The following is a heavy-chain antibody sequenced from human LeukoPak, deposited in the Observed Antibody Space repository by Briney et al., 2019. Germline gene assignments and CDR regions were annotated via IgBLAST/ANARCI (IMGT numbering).Heavy chain of an antibody. J-gene: IGHJ4*02. V-gene: IGHV4-30-2*01. CDR3: ASAPVDVVVPAAIRHFDY. CDR1: GGSISSGGYY. Sequence: SETLSLTCTVSGGSISSGGYYWSWIRQPPGKGLEWIGYIYHSGSTNYNPSLKSRVTISVDKSKNQFSLKLSSVTAADTAVYYCASAPVDVVVPAAIRHFDYWGQGTLVTVSS. CDR2: IYHSGST. D-gene: IGHD2-2*01.